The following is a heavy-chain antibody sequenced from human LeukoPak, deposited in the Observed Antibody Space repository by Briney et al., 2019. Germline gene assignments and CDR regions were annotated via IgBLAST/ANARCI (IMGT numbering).Heavy chain of an antibody. D-gene: IGHD4-11*01. CDR1: GFTFSSYG. J-gene: IGHJ4*02. Sequence: AGGSLRLSCAASGFTFSSYGMHWVGQAPGKGLEWVAVIWYDGSNKYYADSVKGRFTISRDNSKNTLYLQMNSLSAEDTAVYYCARDGTSFYSNDRYNWGQGTLVTVSS. V-gene: IGHV3-33*01. CDR2: IWYDGSNK. CDR3: ARDGTSFYSNDRYN.